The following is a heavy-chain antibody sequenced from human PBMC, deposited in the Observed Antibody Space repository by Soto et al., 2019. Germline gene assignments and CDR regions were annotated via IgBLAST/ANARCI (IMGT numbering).Heavy chain of an antibody. Sequence: GASVKVSCKVSGYTLTKLSMHWVRQAPGKGLEWMGGFDPEDGETIYAQKFQGRVAVTEDTSTDTAYMELNSLRSEDTAVYYCATPPGRQQLLLRALSFDYWGQGTLVTDSS. CDR2: FDPEDGET. CDR1: GYTLTKLS. CDR3: ATPPGRQQLLLRALSFDY. J-gene: IGHJ4*02. D-gene: IGHD6-13*01. V-gene: IGHV1-24*01.